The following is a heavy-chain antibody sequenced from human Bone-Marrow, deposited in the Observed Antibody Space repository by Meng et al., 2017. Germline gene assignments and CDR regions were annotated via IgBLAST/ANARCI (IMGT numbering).Heavy chain of an antibody. CDR3: ARDRSTTPYYDREGGILS. V-gene: IGHV3-53*04. CDR2: IYSGGST. J-gene: IGHJ5*02. Sequence: GESLKISCAASGFTVSSNYMSWVRQAPGKGLEWVSVIYSGGSTYYADSVKGRFTISRHNSKNTLYLQMNSLRAEDTAVYYCARDRSTTPYYDREGGILSWGQGTLVTVSS. CDR1: GFTVSSNY. D-gene: IGHD3-22*01.